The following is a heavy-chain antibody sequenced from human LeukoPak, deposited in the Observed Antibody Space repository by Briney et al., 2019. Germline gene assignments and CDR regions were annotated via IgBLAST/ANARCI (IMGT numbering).Heavy chain of an antibody. V-gene: IGHV6-1*01. CDR1: GDSVSSNSAA. CDR2: TYYRSQWYN. CDR3: ARGWEPYSSSLDY. Sequence: SQTLSLTCAISGDSVSSNSAAWNWIRQSPSRGLEWLVRTYYRSQWYNDYAVSVKSRITINPDTFKNQFSLQLNSVTPEDTAVYYCARGWEPYSSSLDYWGQGTLVTVSS. J-gene: IGHJ4*02. D-gene: IGHD6-13*01.